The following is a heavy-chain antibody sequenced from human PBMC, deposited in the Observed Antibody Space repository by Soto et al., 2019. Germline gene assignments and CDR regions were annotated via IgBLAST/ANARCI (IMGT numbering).Heavy chain of an antibody. J-gene: IGHJ6*02. V-gene: IGHV4-31*03. CDR2: IFDSGST. Sequence: QVQLQESGPGLVKPSQTLSLTCTVSGGSIRSGGYYWSCIRQHPGKGLEWIGHIFDSGSTFYNPSLESRVTISVDTSKNQFSLKLTSVTAADTAVYYCARDVVTTYGLDVWGQGTTVTVSS. CDR3: ARDVVTTYGLDV. CDR1: GGSIRSGGYY. D-gene: IGHD2-21*02.